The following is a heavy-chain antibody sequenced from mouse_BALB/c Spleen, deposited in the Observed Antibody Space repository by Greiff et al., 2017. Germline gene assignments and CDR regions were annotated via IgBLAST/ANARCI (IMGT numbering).Heavy chain of an antibody. CDR1: GFTFSSYT. V-gene: IGHV5-12-2*01. J-gene: IGHJ4*01. D-gene: IGHD2-1*01. CDR3: ARDYYGYAMDY. Sequence: EVKLVESGGGLVQPGGSLKLSCAASGFTFSSYTMSWVRQTPEKRLEWVAYISNGGGSTYYPDTVKGRFTISRDNARNILYLQMSSLRSEDTAMYYCARDYYGYAMDYWGQGTSVTVSS. CDR2: ISNGGGST.